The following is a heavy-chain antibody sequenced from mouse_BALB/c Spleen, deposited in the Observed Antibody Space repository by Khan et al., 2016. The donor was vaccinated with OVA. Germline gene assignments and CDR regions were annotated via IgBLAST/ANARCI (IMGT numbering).Heavy chain of an antibody. J-gene: IGHJ4*01. V-gene: IGHV1-84*02. CDR2: IYPGSGNT. CDR3: ARGGLLRGAMNY. Sequence: QVQLKESGPELVKPGASVKISCKASGYTFTDYYINWVKQKPGQGLEWIGWIYPGSGNTKYNEKFKDKATLTVETSSSTAYMRFSSLTSEDTAVYCCARGGLLRGAMNYWGQGTSVTVSS. CDR1: GYTFTDYY. D-gene: IGHD1-1*01.